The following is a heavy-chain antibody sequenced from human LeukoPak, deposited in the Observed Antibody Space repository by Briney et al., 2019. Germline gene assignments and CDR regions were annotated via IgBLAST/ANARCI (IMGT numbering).Heavy chain of an antibody. CDR2: IIPIFGTA. Sequence: SVTVSCKASGGTFSSYAISWVRQAPGQGLEWMGGIIPIFGTANYAQKFQGRVTITTDESTSTAYMELSSLRSEDTAVYYCAREEAYCSGGSCYTYWGQGTLVTVSS. J-gene: IGHJ4*02. V-gene: IGHV1-69*05. D-gene: IGHD2-15*01. CDR1: GGTFSSYA. CDR3: AREEAYCSGGSCYTY.